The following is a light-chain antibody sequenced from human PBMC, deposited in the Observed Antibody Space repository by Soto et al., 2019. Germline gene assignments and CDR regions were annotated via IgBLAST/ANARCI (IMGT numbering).Light chain of an antibody. J-gene: IGKJ1*01. CDR1: QSVSSSY. Sequence: EIVFTQSPGTLSLSPGERATLSCRASQSVSSSYLAWYQQKPGQAPRPLIYGASSRATGIPDRFSGSGSGTDFTLTISRLEPEDFAVYYCQQYGSPPPTFGQGTKV. CDR3: QQYGSPPPT. V-gene: IGKV3-20*01. CDR2: GAS.